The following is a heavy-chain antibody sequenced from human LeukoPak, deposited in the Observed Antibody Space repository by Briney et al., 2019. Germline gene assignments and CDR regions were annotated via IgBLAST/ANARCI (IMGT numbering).Heavy chain of an antibody. CDR1: GFTFSNYA. Sequence: PGGSLRLSCAASGFTFSNYAMLWVRQAPGKGLEWVAIISFDGSNKYYADSVKGRFTISRDNPKNTLYLQMNSLRAEDTAVYYCARDFKYTWGINPPYGMDVWGQGTTVTVSS. CDR2: ISFDGSNK. CDR3: ARDFKYTWGINPPYGMDV. D-gene: IGHD3-16*01. J-gene: IGHJ6*02. V-gene: IGHV3-30-3*01.